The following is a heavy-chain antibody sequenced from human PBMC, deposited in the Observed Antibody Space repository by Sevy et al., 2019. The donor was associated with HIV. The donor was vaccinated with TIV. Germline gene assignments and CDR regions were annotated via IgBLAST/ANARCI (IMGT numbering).Heavy chain of an antibody. V-gene: IGHV3-15*01. CDR2: IKSKTYGGTT. D-gene: IGHD5-12*01. CDR3: TTPLPVEMATIGYYYYMDV. Sequence: GGSLRLSCAASGFTFSNAWMSWVRQAPGKGLEWVGRIKSKTYGGTTDYAAPVKGRFTISRDDSKNTLYLQMNSLKTEDTDVYYCTTPLPVEMATIGYYYYMDVWGKGTTVTVSS. CDR1: GFTFSNAW. J-gene: IGHJ6*03.